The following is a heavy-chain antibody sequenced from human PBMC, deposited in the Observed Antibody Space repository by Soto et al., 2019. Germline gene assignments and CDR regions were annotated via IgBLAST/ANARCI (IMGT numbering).Heavy chain of an antibody. CDR1: GGTFSSYA. CDR2: IIPIFGTA. Sequence: QVQLVQSGAEVKKPGSSVKVSCKASGGTFSSYAISWVRQAPGQGLEWMGGIIPIFGTANYAQKFQGRVTITADESTSTAYMELSSLRSEDTAVYYCARVRVHQKLYYFDYWGQGTLVTVSS. V-gene: IGHV1-69*01. J-gene: IGHJ4*02. D-gene: IGHD4-4*01. CDR3: ARVRVHQKLYYFDY.